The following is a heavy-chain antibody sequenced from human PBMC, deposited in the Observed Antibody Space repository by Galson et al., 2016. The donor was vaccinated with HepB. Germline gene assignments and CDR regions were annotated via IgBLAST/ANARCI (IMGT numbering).Heavy chain of an antibody. CDR1: GGSISRGDYY. V-gene: IGHV4-30-4*01. D-gene: IGHD3-9*01. CDR3: ARHFDYTNSFDF. CDR2: IHSTGSV. Sequence: TLSLTCTVSGGSISRGDYYWSWIRQPPGKGLEWIGYIHSTGSVFSKPSLQSRVGISLDTSANQFSLNLYSVTSADTAVYFCARHFDYTNSFDFWGPGTVVTVSS. J-gene: IGHJ4*01.